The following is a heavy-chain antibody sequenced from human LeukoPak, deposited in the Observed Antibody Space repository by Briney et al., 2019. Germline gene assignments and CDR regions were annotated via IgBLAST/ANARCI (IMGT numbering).Heavy chain of an antibody. Sequence: SETLSLTCTVSGGSISSDGYYWSWIRQPPGKGLEWIGYIYHSGSTYYSPSLKSRVTISVDRSKNQFSLKVSSVTAADTAVYYCASQRITIFGVVPYWGQGTLVTVSS. CDR1: GGSISSDGYY. J-gene: IGHJ4*02. V-gene: IGHV4-30-2*01. CDR2: IYHSGST. CDR3: ASQRITIFGVVPY. D-gene: IGHD3-3*01.